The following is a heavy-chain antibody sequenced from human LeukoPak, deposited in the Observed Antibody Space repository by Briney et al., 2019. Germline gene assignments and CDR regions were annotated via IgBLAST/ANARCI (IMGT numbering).Heavy chain of an antibody. CDR2: IYYSGST. D-gene: IGHD3-10*01. CDR3: ARHRGYYGSGSKVDY. CDR1: GGSISSSNHY. V-gene: IGHV4-39*01. J-gene: IGHJ4*02. Sequence: SETLPLTCTVSGGSISSSNHYWGWIRQPPRKGLEWIGSIYYSGSTYYNPSLKSRVTISVDTSKNQFSLKLSSVTAADTAVYYCARHRGYYGSGSKVDYWGQGTLVTVSS.